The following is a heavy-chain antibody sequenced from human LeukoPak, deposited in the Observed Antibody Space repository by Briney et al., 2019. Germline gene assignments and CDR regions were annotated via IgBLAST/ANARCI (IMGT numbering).Heavy chain of an antibody. J-gene: IGHJ4*02. Sequence: PGGSLRLSCAASGFTFSNAWMNWVRQAPGKGLEWVGRIKSKTDGGTTDYAAPVKGRFTISRDDSKNTLYLQMNSLKTEDTAVYYCTTFYILTGYYTYFDYWGQGILVTVSS. CDR2: IKSKTDGGTT. CDR1: GFTFSNAW. V-gene: IGHV3-15*01. D-gene: IGHD3-9*01. CDR3: TTFYILTGYYTYFDY.